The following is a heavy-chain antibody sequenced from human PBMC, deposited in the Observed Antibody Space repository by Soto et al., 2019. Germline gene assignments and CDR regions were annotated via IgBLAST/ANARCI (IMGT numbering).Heavy chain of an antibody. Sequence: QVQMVQSGPEVKMPGASVKVSCKTSGYTFNAYGLAWLRQAPGQRPEWMGWVSTNDDRTNYARKFQGRVTMTTDRCTTTTSRELRGLGTGDTAVYYCARELNTESSAYYSFAFWGQGTLVTVSS. J-gene: IGHJ4*02. D-gene: IGHD3-22*01. CDR3: ARELNTESSAYYSFAF. CDR1: GYTFNAYG. V-gene: IGHV1-18*01. CDR2: VSTNDDRT.